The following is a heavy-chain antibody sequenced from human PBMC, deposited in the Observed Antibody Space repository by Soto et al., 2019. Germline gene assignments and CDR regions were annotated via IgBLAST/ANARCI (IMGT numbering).Heavy chain of an antibody. V-gene: IGHV3-33*01. CDR2: IWYDGNKK. J-gene: IGHJ4*02. CDR3: ARIRSFYLDC. Sequence: GGSLRLSCAASGFTFSSYGMHWVRQAPGKGLEWVAVIWYDGNKKYYADSVKGRFTISRDNSKNTLFLQMNSLRAEDTAVYYCARIRSFYLDCWGRGTLVTVSS. CDR1: GFTFSSYG. D-gene: IGHD1-26*01.